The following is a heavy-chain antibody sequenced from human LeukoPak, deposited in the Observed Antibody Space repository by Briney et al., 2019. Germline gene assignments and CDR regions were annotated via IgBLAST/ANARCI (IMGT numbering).Heavy chain of an antibody. Sequence: GASVKVSCKASGGTFSSYAISWVRQAPGQGLEWMGGIIPIFGTANYAQKFQGRVTITADKSTSTAYMELSSLKSEDTAVYYYASGTTDIVVVPATLRNYYFDYWGQGTLVTVSS. V-gene: IGHV1-69*06. CDR3: ASGTTDIVVVPATLRNYYFDY. D-gene: IGHD2-2*01. CDR2: IIPIFGTA. CDR1: GGTFSSYA. J-gene: IGHJ4*02.